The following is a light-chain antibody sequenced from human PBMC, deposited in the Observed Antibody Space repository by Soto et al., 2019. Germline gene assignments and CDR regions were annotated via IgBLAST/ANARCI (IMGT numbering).Light chain of an antibody. CDR2: DAS. J-gene: IGKJ2*01. CDR3: QQYNTYSYT. Sequence: DIQMTQSPSTLSASVGDRVTITCRASHSISNLLAWYQQRPGEAPKLLMYDASTLENWVPSRFSGSGSGTEFTLTISGLRPDDFATYYCQQYNTYSYTFGQGTKLEIK. CDR1: HSISNL. V-gene: IGKV1-5*01.